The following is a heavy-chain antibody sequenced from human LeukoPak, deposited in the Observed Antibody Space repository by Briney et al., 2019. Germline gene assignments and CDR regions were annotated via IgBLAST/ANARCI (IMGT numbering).Heavy chain of an antibody. CDR2: IQQDGSEK. Sequence: GGSLRLSCAASGFTFSTYWMSWVRQAPGKGLEWVATIQQDGSEKYYVDSVKGRFTISRDNAKNSLYLQVNSLRAEDTAVYYCARGHYQIELWGQGTLVTVSS. V-gene: IGHV3-7*01. CDR1: GFTFSTYW. J-gene: IGHJ4*02. CDR3: ARGHYQIEL. D-gene: IGHD3-10*01.